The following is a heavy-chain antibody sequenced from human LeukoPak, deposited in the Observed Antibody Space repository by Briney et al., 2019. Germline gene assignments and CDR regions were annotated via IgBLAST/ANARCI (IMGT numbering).Heavy chain of an antibody. J-gene: IGHJ4*02. CDR3: ARVVAARPTPARPVYYFDY. CDR1: GGSISSHY. CDR2: IYYSGST. V-gene: IGHV4-59*11. D-gene: IGHD6-6*01. Sequence: SEALSLTCTVSGGSISSHYWGWIRQPPGKGLEWIGYIYYSGSTNYNPSLKSRVTISVDTSKNQFSLKLSSVTAADTAVYYCARVVAARPTPARPVYYFDYWGQGTLVTVSS.